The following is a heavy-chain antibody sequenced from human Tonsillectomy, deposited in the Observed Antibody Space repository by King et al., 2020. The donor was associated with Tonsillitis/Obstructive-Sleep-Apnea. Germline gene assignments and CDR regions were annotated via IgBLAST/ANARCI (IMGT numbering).Heavy chain of an antibody. Sequence: LKESGPTLVKPTQTLTLTCTFSGFSLSTSGVGVGWIRQPPGKALEWLALIYWDDDKRYSPSLKSRLTITKDTPKNQVVLTMTNMDPVDTATYYCAHSYIGQWLVSINWFDPWGQGTLVTVSS. CDR3: AHSYIGQWLVSINWFDP. CDR2: IYWDDDK. D-gene: IGHD6-19*01. CDR1: GFSLSTSGVG. J-gene: IGHJ5*02. V-gene: IGHV2-5*02.